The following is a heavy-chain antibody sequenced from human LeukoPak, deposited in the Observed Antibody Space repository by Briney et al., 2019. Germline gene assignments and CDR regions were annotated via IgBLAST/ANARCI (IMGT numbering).Heavy chain of an antibody. Sequence: PGGSLRLSCAASGFTFSSYAMHWVRQAPGKGLEWVAVISYDGSNKYYAGSVKGRFTISRDNSKNTLYLQMNSLRAEDTAVYYCARDQVETMIVVVPAGAFDIWGQGTMVTVSS. CDR2: ISYDGSNK. D-gene: IGHD3-22*01. J-gene: IGHJ3*02. CDR3: ARDQVETMIVVVPAGAFDI. CDR1: GFTFSSYA. V-gene: IGHV3-30-3*01.